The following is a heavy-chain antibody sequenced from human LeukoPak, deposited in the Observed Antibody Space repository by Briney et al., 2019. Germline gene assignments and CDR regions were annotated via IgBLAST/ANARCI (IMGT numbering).Heavy chain of an antibody. CDR3: ARGGSSSWHAYYYGMDV. D-gene: IGHD6-13*01. J-gene: IGHJ6*02. Sequence: ASVKVSCKASGYTFTSYGISWVRQAPGQGLEWMGWISAYNGNTNYAQKLQGRVTMTTDTSTSTAYMELRSLRSDDTAVYYCARGGSSSWHAYYYGMDVWGQGTTVTVSS. CDR1: GYTFTSYG. V-gene: IGHV1-18*01. CDR2: ISAYNGNT.